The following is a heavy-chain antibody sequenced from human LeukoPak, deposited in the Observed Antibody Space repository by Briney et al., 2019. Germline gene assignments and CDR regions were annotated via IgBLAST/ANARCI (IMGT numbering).Heavy chain of an antibody. D-gene: IGHD1-26*01. J-gene: IGHJ4*02. Sequence: PGGSLRLSCAVSGFTFSTYDMSWVRQAPGKGLEWVSAISGSGGSTYYADSVKGRFTISRDNSKNTLYLQLKSLRAEDTAVYYCAKDSSSGTYFDYWGQRTLVTVSS. V-gene: IGHV3-23*01. CDR2: ISGSGGST. CDR1: GFTFSTYD. CDR3: AKDSSSGTYFDY.